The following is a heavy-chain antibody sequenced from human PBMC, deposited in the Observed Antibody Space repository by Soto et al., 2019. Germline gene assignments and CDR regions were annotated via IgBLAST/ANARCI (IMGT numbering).Heavy chain of an antibody. CDR2: INHGGST. V-gene: IGHV4-34*01. CDR3: ARGRVGHYFYYGLDV. CDR1: GGSFSDYL. D-gene: IGHD1-26*01. J-gene: IGHJ6*02. Sequence: QAQLHQWGAGLLKPSETLSLTCAVYGGSFSDYLWNWIRQPPGKGLEWIGEINHGGSTNYNPSLKSRVTMSVDTSKKLCFLRLTSVTAADTAVYYCARGRVGHYFYYGLDVWGHGTTVTVSS.